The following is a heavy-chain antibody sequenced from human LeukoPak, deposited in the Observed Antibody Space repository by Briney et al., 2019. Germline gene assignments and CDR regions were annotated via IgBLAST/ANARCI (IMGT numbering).Heavy chain of an antibody. CDR3: ARVFRSWSRSKWFDP. Sequence: GSLRLSCAASGFTFSNYWMSWVRQAPGKGLEWIGSIYYSGSTYYNPSLKSRVTISVDTSKNQFSLKLSSVTAADTAVYYCARVFRSWSRSKWFDPWGQGTLVTVSS. D-gene: IGHD6-13*01. CDR2: IYYSGST. CDR1: GFTFSNYW. V-gene: IGHV4-39*07. J-gene: IGHJ5*02.